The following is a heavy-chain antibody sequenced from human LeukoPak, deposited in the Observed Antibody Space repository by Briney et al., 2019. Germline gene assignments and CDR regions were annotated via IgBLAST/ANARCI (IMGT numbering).Heavy chain of an antibody. CDR2: IYHSGET. J-gene: IGHJ4*02. D-gene: IGHD1-1*01. V-gene: IGHV4-38-2*01. CDR3: ARIQLWRNFDY. Sequence: SETLSLTCAVSGYSISSGYYWAWIRQSPGKGLGWIGSIYHSGETYYNSPLKSRVTISVDTPKSQFSLKLTSMTAADTAVYYCARIQLWRNFDYWGQGTLVTVSS. CDR1: GYSISSGYY.